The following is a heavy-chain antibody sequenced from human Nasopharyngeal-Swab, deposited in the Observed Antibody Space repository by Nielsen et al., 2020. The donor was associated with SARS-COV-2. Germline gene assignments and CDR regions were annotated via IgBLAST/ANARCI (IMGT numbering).Heavy chain of an antibody. CDR1: GFTFSSYG. Sequence: GESLKISCAASGFTFSSYGMHWVRQAPGKGLEWVSSISSSSSYKYYADSVKGRFTITRDNSKNTLYLQMNSLRAEDTAVYYCARAGYDFWSGYPDAFDIWGQGTMVTVSS. D-gene: IGHD3-3*01. CDR3: ARAGYDFWSGYPDAFDI. J-gene: IGHJ3*02. V-gene: IGHV3-21*04. CDR2: ISSSSSYK.